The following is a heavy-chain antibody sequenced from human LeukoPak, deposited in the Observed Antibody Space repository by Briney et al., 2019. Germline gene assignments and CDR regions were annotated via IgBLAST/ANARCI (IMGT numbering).Heavy chain of an antibody. D-gene: IGHD6-19*01. CDR2: MNPNSGNT. V-gene: IGHV1-8*01. CDR1: GYTFTTYD. CDR3: ARGRGSGHKENWFDP. Sequence: GASVKVSCKASGYTFTTYDINWVRQATGQGLEWMGWMNPNSGNTDYTQKFQGRVTMTRNTSINTAYMELNSLRAEDTAVYYCARGRGSGHKENWFDPWGQGTLVTVSS. J-gene: IGHJ5*02.